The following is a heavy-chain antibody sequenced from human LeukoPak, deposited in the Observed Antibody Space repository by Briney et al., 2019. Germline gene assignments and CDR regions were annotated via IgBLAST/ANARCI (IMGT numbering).Heavy chain of an antibody. V-gene: IGHV3-23*01. CDR2: ISGSGDTT. D-gene: IGHD1-26*01. CDR3: AKEWELLVGPFDY. Sequence: GGSLRLSCVASGFTFSSYAMSWVRQAPGKGLEWVSGISGSGDTTYYADSVKGRFIISRDNSKKTLYVQIKSLSAEDTAVYYCAKEWELLVGPFDYWGQGTLVTVSS. CDR1: GFTFSSYA. J-gene: IGHJ4*02.